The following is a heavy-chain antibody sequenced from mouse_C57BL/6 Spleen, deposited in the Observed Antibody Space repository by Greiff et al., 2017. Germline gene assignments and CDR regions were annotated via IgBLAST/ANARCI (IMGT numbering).Heavy chain of an antibody. CDR1: GFTFSDYY. Sequence: VQLKESEGGLVQPGSSMKLSCTASGFTFSDYYMAWVRQVPEKGLEWVANINYDGSSTYYLDSLKSRFIISRDNAKNILYLQMSSLKSEDTATYYCARESYYYGSSHWYFDVWGTGTTVTVSS. CDR2: INYDGSST. J-gene: IGHJ1*03. V-gene: IGHV5-16*01. CDR3: ARESYYYGSSHWYFDV. D-gene: IGHD1-1*01.